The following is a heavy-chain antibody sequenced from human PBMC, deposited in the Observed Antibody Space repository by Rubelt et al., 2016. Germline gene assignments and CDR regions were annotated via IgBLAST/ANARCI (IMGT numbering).Heavy chain of an antibody. CDR3: ARGLAAGCHMDV. CDR1: GVSMSTGGPY. Sequence: GQLQESGPGLVKPSQTLSLTCTVSGVSMSTGGPYWSWIRQHPGKGLEWIGYIYYTGATNYNPSLKSRVTISVDTSKNQFSLKLSSVTAADTAVYYCARGLAAGCHMDVWGKGTTVTVSS. J-gene: IGHJ6*03. V-gene: IGHV4-61*08. CDR2: IYYTGAT. D-gene: IGHD2-8*01.